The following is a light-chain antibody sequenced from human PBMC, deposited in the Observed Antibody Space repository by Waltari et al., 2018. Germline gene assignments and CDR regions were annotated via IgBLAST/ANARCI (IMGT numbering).Light chain of an antibody. CDR1: SNNVGNQG. J-gene: IGLJ1*01. CDR2: RNN. CDR3: STWDISLSAHV. V-gene: IGLV10-54*04. Sequence: QAGLTQPPSVSKGLRQTATLTCTGNSNNVGNQGALCLQQHQGHPPKLLSYRNNNRPSTISERFSASRSGNTASLTITGLQPEDEADYYCSTWDISLSAHVFGTGTKVTVL.